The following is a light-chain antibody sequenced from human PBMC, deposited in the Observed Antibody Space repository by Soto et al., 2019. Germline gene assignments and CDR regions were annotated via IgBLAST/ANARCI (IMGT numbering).Light chain of an antibody. CDR3: QQYGSSPWT. CDR1: QSVSSSF. CDR2: GAS. V-gene: IGKV3-20*01. J-gene: IGKJ1*01. Sequence: EIVLTQSPGTLSLSPGERATLSCRASQSVSSSFLAWYQQKPGQAPRLLIYGASIRATGIPDRFSGSGSGTDFTLTISRVEPEDFAVYYGQQYGSSPWTVGQGTQVEIK.